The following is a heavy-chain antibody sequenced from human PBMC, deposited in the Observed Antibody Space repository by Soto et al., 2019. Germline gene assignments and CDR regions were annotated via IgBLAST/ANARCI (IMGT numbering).Heavy chain of an antibody. CDR2: ISTNGGTV. Sequence: GGSLRLSCETSGFTFSGYSMNWVRQAPGKGLEWLSYISTNGGTVYHADSVRGRFTISRDNAKSSLYLQMNSLRDDDTAVYYWTGGEWSRGHYWGQGTQVTVSS. CDR1: GFTFSGYS. V-gene: IGHV3-48*02. CDR3: TGGEWSRGHY. D-gene: IGHD1-26*01. J-gene: IGHJ4*02.